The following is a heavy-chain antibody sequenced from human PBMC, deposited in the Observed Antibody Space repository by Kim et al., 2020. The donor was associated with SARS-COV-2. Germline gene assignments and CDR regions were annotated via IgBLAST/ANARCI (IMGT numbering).Heavy chain of an antibody. CDR3: AKVGAKWYFQH. Sequence: TNANPSLKRRVIISLDTSKNQFSLKLSSVTAGDTAVYYCAKVGAKWYFQHWGQGSLVTVSS. J-gene: IGHJ1*01. V-gene: IGHV4-59*01. CDR2: T. D-gene: IGHD3-10*01.